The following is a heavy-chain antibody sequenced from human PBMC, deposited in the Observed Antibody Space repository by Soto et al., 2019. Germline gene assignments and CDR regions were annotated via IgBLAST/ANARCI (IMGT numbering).Heavy chain of an antibody. D-gene: IGHD3-3*01. CDR2: ISSSSSYT. CDR1: GFTFSDYY. Sequence: QVQLVESGGGLVKPGGSLRLSCAASGFTFSDYYMSWIRQAPGKGLEWVSYISSSSSYTNYADSVKGRFTISRDNAKNSLYLQMNSLRAEDTAVYYCARGRGEALTIFGVVISYYFDYWGQGTLVTVSS. CDR3: ARGRGEALTIFGVVISYYFDY. J-gene: IGHJ4*02. V-gene: IGHV3-11*06.